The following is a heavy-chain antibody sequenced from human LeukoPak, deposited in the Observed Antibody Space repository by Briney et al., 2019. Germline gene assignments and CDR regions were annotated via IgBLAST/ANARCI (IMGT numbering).Heavy chain of an antibody. CDR2: ISSSSYI. CDR1: GFTFSSYS. D-gene: IGHD3-10*01. J-gene: IGHJ4*02. CDR3: ARESTMVRGALDY. Sequence: GESLRLSCAASGFTFSSYSMNWVRQAPGKGLEWVSSISSSSYIYYADSVKGRFTISRDNAKNSLYLQMNSLRAEDTAVYYCARESTMVRGALDYWGQGTLVTVSS. V-gene: IGHV3-21*01.